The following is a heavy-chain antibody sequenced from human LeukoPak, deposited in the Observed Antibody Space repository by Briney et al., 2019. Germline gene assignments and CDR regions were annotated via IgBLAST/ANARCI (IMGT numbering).Heavy chain of an antibody. J-gene: IGHJ6*02. CDR2: VSTGSNYI. CDR1: GFTFRSYS. CDR3: ARKGRPPQPTLPPYYYGMDV. V-gene: IGHV3-21*01. Sequence: GGSLRLSCTASGFTFRSYSLNWVRQAPGKGLEWVSSVSTGSNYIYYADSVKGRFTISRDNDKNSLYLQMNSLRAEDTAVYYCARKGRPPQPTLPPYYYGMDVWGQGTTVTVSS. D-gene: IGHD2-2*01.